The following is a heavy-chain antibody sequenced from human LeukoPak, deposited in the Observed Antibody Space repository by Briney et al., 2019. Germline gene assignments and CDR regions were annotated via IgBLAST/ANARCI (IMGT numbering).Heavy chain of an antibody. CDR3: AKDKRAVSSGWLDY. Sequence: GGSLRLSCAASGFTFSSYAMSWVRQAPGKRLEWVSAISGSGGSTYYADSVKGRFTISRDNSKNTLYLQINSLRAEDTAVYYCAKDKRAVSSGWLDYWGQGTLVTVSS. V-gene: IGHV3-23*01. CDR1: GFTFSSYA. CDR2: ISGSGGST. D-gene: IGHD6-19*01. J-gene: IGHJ4*02.